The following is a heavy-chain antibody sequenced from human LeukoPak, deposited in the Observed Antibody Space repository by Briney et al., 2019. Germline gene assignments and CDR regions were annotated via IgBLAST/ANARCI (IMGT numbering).Heavy chain of an antibody. Sequence: PSQTLSLTCTVSGGSISSGSYYWSWIRQPAGKGLEWIGRIYTSGSTNYNPSLKSRVTISVDTSKNQFSLKLSSVTAADTAVYYCARGEDTQGPAAIDYWGQGTLVTVSS. CDR3: ARGEDTQGPAAIDY. CDR2: IYTSGST. CDR1: GGSISSGSYY. V-gene: IGHV4-61*02. J-gene: IGHJ4*02. D-gene: IGHD2-2*02.